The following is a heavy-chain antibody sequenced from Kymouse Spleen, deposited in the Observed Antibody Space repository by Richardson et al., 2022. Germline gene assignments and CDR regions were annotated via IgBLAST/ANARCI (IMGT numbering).Heavy chain of an antibody. D-gene: IGHD5-12*01. CDR3: ASYIVATIRDYYGMDV. CDR2: IYYSGST. CDR1: GGSISSSSYY. V-gene: IGHV4-39*01. J-gene: IGHJ6*02. Sequence: QLQLQESGPGLVKPSETLSLTCTVSGGSISSSSYYWGWIRQPPGKGLEWIGSIYYSGSTYYNPSLKSRVTISVDTSKNQFSLKLSSVTAADTAVYYCASYIVATIRDYYGMDVWGQGTTVTVSS.